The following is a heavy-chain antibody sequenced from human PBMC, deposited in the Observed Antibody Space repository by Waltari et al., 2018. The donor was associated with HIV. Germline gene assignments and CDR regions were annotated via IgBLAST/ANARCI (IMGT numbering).Heavy chain of an antibody. CDR2: IHYSGST. V-gene: IGHV4-59*01. J-gene: IGHJ3*02. CDR3: ARWATYYDGFDI. D-gene: IGHD3-22*01. Sequence: QVQLQESGPGLAKPSETLSLTCTVSGGSIGSSDWSWIRRPPGKGLGWIWYIHYSGSTKFKPSLKSRVSTSVDTSNNQVSRRLTSVTPADTAVYYCARWATYYDGFDIWGQGTMVTVSS. CDR1: GGSIGSSD.